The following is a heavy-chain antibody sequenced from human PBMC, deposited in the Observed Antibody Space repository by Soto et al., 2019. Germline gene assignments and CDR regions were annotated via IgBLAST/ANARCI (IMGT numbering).Heavy chain of an antibody. CDR3: ATLSSSSYLGAFDI. D-gene: IGHD2-2*01. V-gene: IGHV3-53*04. J-gene: IGHJ3*02. CDR2: IYSGGST. CDR1: GFTVSSNY. Sequence: QPGGSLRLSCAASGFTVSSNYMSWVRQAPGKGLEWVSVIYSGGSTYYADSVKGRFTISRHNSKNTLYLQMNSLRAEDTAVYYCATLSSSSYLGAFDIWGQGTMVTVS.